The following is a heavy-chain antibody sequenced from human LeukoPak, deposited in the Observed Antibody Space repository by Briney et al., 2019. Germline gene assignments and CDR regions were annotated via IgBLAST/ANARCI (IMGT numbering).Heavy chain of an antibody. J-gene: IGHJ4*02. CDR1: GGTFSRYG. Sequence: SVKVSCKASGGTFSRYGINWVRQAPGQGLEWMGGIIPIFGAANYAQKFQGRVTITADTSTNTAYMELGSLRSEDAAVYYCARVTDWNDLDYWGQGTLVIVSS. CDR3: ARVTDWNDLDY. CDR2: IIPIFGAA. D-gene: IGHD1-1*01. V-gene: IGHV1-69*06.